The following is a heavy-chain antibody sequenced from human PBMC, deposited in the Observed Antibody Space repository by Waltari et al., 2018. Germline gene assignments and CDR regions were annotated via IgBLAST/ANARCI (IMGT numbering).Heavy chain of an antibody. V-gene: IGHV4-4*02. D-gene: IGHD2-15*01. Sequence: WSWVRQRPGKRLEWLGQIYRTGKTNYNPSLESRVIVSIDTSNNQLSLKLTSVTAADTAIYYCARDRGKGLYLDSWGQGILVTVSP. J-gene: IGHJ4*02. CDR2: IYRTGKT. CDR3: ARDRGKGLYLDS.